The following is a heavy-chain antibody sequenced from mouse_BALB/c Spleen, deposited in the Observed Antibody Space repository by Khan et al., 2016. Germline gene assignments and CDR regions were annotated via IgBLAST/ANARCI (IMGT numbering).Heavy chain of an antibody. D-gene: IGHD2-4*01. CDR3: AKVDYCDSDGGWFVY. CDR2: IFGGGTT. V-gene: IGHV2-5-1*01. Sequence: VELVESGPSLVQPSQSLSINCIVSGFSLTTYAVHWVRQSPGKGLEWLGVIFGGGTTDYNAAFLSRLSITKENSKSHVFFLMNSLQADDTARDYWAKVDYCDSDGGWFVYGGQGSLVTVS. CDR1: GFSLTTYA. J-gene: IGHJ3*01.